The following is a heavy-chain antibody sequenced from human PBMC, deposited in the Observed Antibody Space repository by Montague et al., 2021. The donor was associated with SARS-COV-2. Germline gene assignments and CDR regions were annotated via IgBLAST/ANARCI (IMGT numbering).Heavy chain of an antibody. V-gene: IGHV4-39*01. Sequence: SETLSLTCNVSGDSITNTRYFWGWIRQPPGKALEWIGSIYHNGKTYYNPSLERRALLSIDTSKNQFSLRLSSVIASDTAVYYCAVELNYFFDYWGQGFLVGVSS. D-gene: IGHD1-7*01. CDR3: AVELNYFFDY. CDR1: GDSITNTRYF. J-gene: IGHJ4*02. CDR2: IYHNGKT.